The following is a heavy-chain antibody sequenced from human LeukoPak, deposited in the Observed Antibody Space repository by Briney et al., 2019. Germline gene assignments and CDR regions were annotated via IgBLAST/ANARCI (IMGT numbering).Heavy chain of an antibody. Sequence: ASVKVSCKASGGTFSSYAISWVRQAPGQGLEWMGRIIPILGIANYAQKFQGRVTITADKSTSTAYMELSSLRSEDTAVYYCARADSSSWYGMATPYYMDVWGKGTTVTVSS. V-gene: IGHV1-69*04. CDR1: GGTFSSYA. CDR2: IIPILGIA. D-gene: IGHD6-13*01. CDR3: ARADSSSWYGMATPYYMDV. J-gene: IGHJ6*03.